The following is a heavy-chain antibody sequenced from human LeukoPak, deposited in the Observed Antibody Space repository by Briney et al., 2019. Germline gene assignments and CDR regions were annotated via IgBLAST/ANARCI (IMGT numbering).Heavy chain of an antibody. Sequence: PSETLSLTCTVSGGSISSSSYYWGWIRQPPGKGLEWIGSIYYSGSTYYNPSLKSRVTISVDTSKNQFSLKLSSVTAADTAVYYCARGKWLRRVGFDYWGQGTLVTVSS. CDR1: GGSISSSSYY. D-gene: IGHD6-19*01. CDR2: IYYSGST. V-gene: IGHV4-39*07. J-gene: IGHJ4*02. CDR3: ARGKWLRRVGFDY.